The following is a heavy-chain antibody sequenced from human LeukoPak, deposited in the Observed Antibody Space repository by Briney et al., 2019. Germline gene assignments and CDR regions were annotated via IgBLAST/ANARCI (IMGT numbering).Heavy chain of an antibody. V-gene: IGHV4-34*01. D-gene: IGHD6-13*01. CDR1: GGSLSGYY. Sequence: SATPSLTCAVYGGSLSGYYWSWVRQPPRKGLEWIGEINYSGSTDYNPSLKSRVTISVDTSKNQFSLKLSSVTAADTAVYYCARGSRWTAFDIWGQGTMVTVSS. J-gene: IGHJ3*02. CDR2: INYSGST. CDR3: ARGSRWTAFDI.